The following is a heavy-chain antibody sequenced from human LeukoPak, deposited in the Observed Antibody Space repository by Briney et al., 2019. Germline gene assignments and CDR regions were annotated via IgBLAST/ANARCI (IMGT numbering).Heavy chain of an antibody. J-gene: IGHJ4*02. CDR3: ARSSGYGSGWYGY. Sequence: SVKVSCKASGGTFSSYAISWARQAPGQGLEWMGGIIPIFGTANYTQKFQGRVTITADESTSIAYMELSSLRSEDTAVYYCARSSGYGSGWYGYWGQGTLVTVSS. V-gene: IGHV1-69*13. CDR2: IIPIFGTA. D-gene: IGHD6-19*01. CDR1: GGTFSSYA.